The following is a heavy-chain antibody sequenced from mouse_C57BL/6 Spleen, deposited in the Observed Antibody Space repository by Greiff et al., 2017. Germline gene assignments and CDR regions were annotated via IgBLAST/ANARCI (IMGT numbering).Heavy chain of an antibody. D-gene: IGHD1-1*01. CDR3: ARSLITTVVAHWYFDV. V-gene: IGHV1-80*01. Sequence: QVQLQQSGAELVKPGASVKISCTASGYAFSSYWMNWVKQRPGKGLEWIGQIYPGDGDTNYNGKFKGKATLTADKSSSTAYMQLSSLTSEDSAVYFCARSLITTVVAHWYFDVWGTGTTVTVSS. CDR1: GYAFSSYW. CDR2: IYPGDGDT. J-gene: IGHJ1*03.